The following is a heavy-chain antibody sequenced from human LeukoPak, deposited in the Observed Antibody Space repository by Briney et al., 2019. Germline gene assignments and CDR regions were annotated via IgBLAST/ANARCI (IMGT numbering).Heavy chain of an antibody. Sequence: SETLSLTCTVSGASISFYYWSWIRQPPGKGLEWIGYIYYSGSTNYNPSLKSRVIMSIDTSKNHFSLNLNSVTAADTAIYYCALDSSGWSDDSFDIWGQGTMVTVSS. CDR1: GASISFYY. CDR2: IYYSGST. D-gene: IGHD6-13*01. CDR3: ALDSSGWSDDSFDI. V-gene: IGHV4-59*01. J-gene: IGHJ3*02.